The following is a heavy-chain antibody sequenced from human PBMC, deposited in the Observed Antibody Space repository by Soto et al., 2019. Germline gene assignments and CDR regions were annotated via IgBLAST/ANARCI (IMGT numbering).Heavy chain of an antibody. D-gene: IGHD2-2*01. V-gene: IGHV1-2*02. CDR3: ARELQLPPRDYYYYGMDV. J-gene: IGHJ6*02. CDR2: INPNSGGT. Sequence: GASVKVSCKASGYTFTGYYMHWVRQAPGQGLEWMGWINPNSGGTNYAQKFQGRVTMTRDTSISTAYMELSRLRSDDTAVHYCARELQLPPRDYYYYGMDVWGQGTTVTVSS. CDR1: GYTFTGYY.